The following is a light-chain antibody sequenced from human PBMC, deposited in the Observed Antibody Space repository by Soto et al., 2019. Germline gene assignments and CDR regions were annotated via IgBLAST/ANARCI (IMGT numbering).Light chain of an antibody. J-gene: IGKJ5*01. CDR2: DAS. V-gene: IGKV3-15*01. Sequence: EIVLTQSPATLSVSPGERATLSCRASQSVSGDLAWYHHKPGQAPRLLIYDASTRARYTPARFAGSGSGTEYTLTISSLQSEDVAVYFCQEYNNWPFTFGPGTLLVI. CDR1: QSVSGD. CDR3: QEYNNWPFT.